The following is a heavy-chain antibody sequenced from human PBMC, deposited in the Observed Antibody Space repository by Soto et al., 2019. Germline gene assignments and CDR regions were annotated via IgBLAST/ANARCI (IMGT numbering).Heavy chain of an antibody. CDR2: INPNSGGT. Sequence: QVQLVQSGAAVKKPGASVKVSCKASGYTFTDYYVHWVRQAPGQGLEWMGWINPNSGGTKSAQKFQGRVNMTRDTSFSTAYMELRRLRSDDTAVYYCARRKGDYYDSSGYHYYFDYWGQGTLVTVSS. V-gene: IGHV1-2*02. CDR1: GYTFTDYY. D-gene: IGHD3-22*01. J-gene: IGHJ4*02. CDR3: ARRKGDYYDSSGYHYYFDY.